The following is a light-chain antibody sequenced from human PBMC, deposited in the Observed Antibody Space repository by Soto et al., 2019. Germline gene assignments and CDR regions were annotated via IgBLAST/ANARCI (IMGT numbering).Light chain of an antibody. CDR1: QNLHSF. CDR2: SGY. V-gene: IGKV3-11*01. CDR3: QQRSNRPPWT. J-gene: IGKJ1*01. Sequence: IVLKQSPATLSVTPGERVTLSCRASQNLHSFLNWYQQRPGQAPRLVVYSGYKRSPGIPARFSGGGSGTEFTLTISSLQSEDFAVYYCQQRSNRPPWTFGQGTKVDI.